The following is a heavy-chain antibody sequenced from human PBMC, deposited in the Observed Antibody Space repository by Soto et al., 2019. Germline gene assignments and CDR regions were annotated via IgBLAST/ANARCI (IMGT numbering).Heavy chain of an antibody. CDR2: ISYDGSNK. J-gene: IGHJ6*02. CDR1: GFTFSSYA. D-gene: IGHD5-18*01. CDR3: ARDYSYGYYYYYGMDV. V-gene: IGHV3-30-3*01. Sequence: GGSLRLSCAASGFTFSSYAMHWVRQAPGKGLEWVAVISYDGSNKYYADSVKGRFTISRDNSKNTLYLQMNSLRAEDTAVYYCARDYSYGYYYYYGMDVWGQGTTVTSP.